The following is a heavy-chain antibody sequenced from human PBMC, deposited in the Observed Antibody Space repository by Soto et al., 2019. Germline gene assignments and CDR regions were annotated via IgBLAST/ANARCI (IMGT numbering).Heavy chain of an antibody. D-gene: IGHD4-17*01. V-gene: IGHV4-61*08. CDR2: IYYSGGT. CDR3: ARAPGDYGDFAWFDP. Sequence: KPSETLSLTCTVSGGSISSGDYYWSWIRQPPGKGLEWIGYIYYSGGTNYNPSLKSRVTISVDTSKNQFSLKLTSVTAADTAVYYCARAPGDYGDFAWFDPWGQGTLVTVSS. CDR1: GGSISSGDYY. J-gene: IGHJ5*02.